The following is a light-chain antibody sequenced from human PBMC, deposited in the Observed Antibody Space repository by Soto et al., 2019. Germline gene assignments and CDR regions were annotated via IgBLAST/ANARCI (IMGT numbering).Light chain of an antibody. CDR1: SSDFGSYKF. J-gene: IGLJ1*01. V-gene: IGLV2-23*01. CDR2: DTS. CDR3: FSFTSTNTQV. Sequence: QSVLTQPASVSGSPGQSVTISCTGTSSDFGSYKFVSWYQHHPGKVPKVIIYDTSKRPSGVSDRFSGSKSGNTASLTISGLQAEDEADYYCFSFTSTNTQVFGSGTKVTVL.